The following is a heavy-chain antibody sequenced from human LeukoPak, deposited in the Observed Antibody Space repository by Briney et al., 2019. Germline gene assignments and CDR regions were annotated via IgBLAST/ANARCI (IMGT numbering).Heavy chain of an antibody. V-gene: IGHV3-48*01. J-gene: IGHJ4*02. Sequence: GGSLRLSCAASGFTFSSYGMLWVRQAPGKGLEWVSYISSSSSTIYSADSVKGRFTSSRDNVKSSLYLQMNTMRAEDTAVDYCGRDRHKYYYDSGGCSPYWGQGTLVTVSS. D-gene: IGHD3-22*01. CDR1: GFTFSSYG. CDR2: ISSSSSTI. CDR3: GRDRHKYYYDSGGCSPY.